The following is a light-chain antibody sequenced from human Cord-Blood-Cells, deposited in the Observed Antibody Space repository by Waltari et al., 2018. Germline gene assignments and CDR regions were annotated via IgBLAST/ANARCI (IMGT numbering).Light chain of an antibody. J-gene: IGLJ3*02. CDR2: SNN. Sequence: QSVLTQPPSASGTPGQRVTISCSGSSPNIGSNTVNWYQQLTGTAPKLRIFSNNQRPSGVPDRFSGSKSGTSASLAISGLQSEDEADYYCAAWDDSLNGPVFGGGTKLTVL. CDR1: SPNIGSNT. CDR3: AAWDDSLNGPV. V-gene: IGLV1-44*01.